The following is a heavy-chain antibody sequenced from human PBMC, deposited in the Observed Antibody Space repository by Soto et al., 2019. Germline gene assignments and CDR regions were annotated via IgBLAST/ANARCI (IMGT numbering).Heavy chain of an antibody. CDR1: GFSFNTYG. CDR2: IWYHGAYE. J-gene: IGHJ5*02. D-gene: IGHD5-18*01. Sequence: QEQLVESGGGVVQPGRSVRLSCAASGFSFNTYGMNWVRQAPGRGLEWVALIWYHGAYEYYADSVKGRFTISRDNSRNTLYLQMNSLKAEDTAVYYRARTRRGETAIITDGLDLWGQGTQVTVSS. V-gene: IGHV3-33*01. CDR3: ARTRRGETAIITDGLDL.